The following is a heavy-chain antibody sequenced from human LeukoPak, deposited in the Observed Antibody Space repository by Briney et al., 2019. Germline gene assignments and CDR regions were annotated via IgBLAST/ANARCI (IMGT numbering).Heavy chain of an antibody. J-gene: IGHJ4*02. CDR1: GFTFSSYW. CDR2: INSDGSTT. CDR3: VSIPGD. V-gene: IGHV3-74*01. Sequence: PGGSLRLSCAASGFTFSSYWMHWVRQAPGKGLVWVSRINSDGSTTSYADSVKGRFTISRDNAENTLYLQMNTLRAEATAVYYCVSIPGDRGQGILVTVSS. D-gene: IGHD7-27*01.